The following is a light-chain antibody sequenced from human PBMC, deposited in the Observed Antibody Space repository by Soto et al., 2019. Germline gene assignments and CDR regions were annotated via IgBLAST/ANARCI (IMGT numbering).Light chain of an antibody. V-gene: IGKV3-15*01. Sequence: EIVLTQSPATLSLSPGERATLSCRASQSVRSNYLAWYQQKPGQAPRILMYDASTRATGISARFSGSGSGTEFTLTISSLQSEDFAVYYCQQYHNWPITFGQGTRLEIK. J-gene: IGKJ5*01. CDR1: QSVRSN. CDR2: DAS. CDR3: QQYHNWPIT.